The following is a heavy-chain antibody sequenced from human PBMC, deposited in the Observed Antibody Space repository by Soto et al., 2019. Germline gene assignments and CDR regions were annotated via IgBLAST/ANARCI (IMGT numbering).Heavy chain of an antibody. CDR3: ARWAYYDFWSGSADYYYYGMDV. J-gene: IGHJ6*02. CDR1: GYTFTSYG. V-gene: IGHV1-18*04. CDR2: ISAYNGNT. D-gene: IGHD3-3*01. Sequence: GASVKVSCKASGYTFTSYGISWVRQAPGQGLEWMGWISAYNGNTNYAQKLQGRVTMTTDTSTSTAYMELRSLGSDDTAVYYCARWAYYDFWSGSADYYYYGMDVWGQGTTVTVSS.